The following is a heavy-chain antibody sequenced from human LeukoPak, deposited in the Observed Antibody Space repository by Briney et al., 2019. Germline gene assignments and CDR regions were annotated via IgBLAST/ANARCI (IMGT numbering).Heavy chain of an antibody. J-gene: IGHJ6*02. D-gene: IGHD2-2*01. Sequence: GGSLRLSCAASGFTFSSYWMSCVRQAPGKGREWVANIKQDGSEKYYVDSVKGRFTISRDNAKNSLYLQMNRLRAEDTAVYYCAREDIVVVPAAESIYYYYGMDVWGQGTTVTVSS. CDR3: AREDIVVVPAAESIYYYYGMDV. CDR2: IKQDGSEK. CDR1: GFTFSSYW. V-gene: IGHV3-7*01.